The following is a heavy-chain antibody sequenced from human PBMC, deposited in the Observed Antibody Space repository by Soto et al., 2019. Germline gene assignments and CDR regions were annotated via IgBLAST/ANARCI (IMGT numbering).Heavy chain of an antibody. CDR2: VSSGTIYT. D-gene: IGHD6-19*01. V-gene: IGHV3-11*05. J-gene: IGHJ4*02. CDR3: ARGGLWLALDY. Sequence: QVQLVESGGGLVKPGGSLRLSCAASGFTFNEYYMSWIRQAPGKGLEWVSYVSSGTIYTKYADSVKGRFTISIDNAKNSLYLQMDSLRAEDNAMYFCARGGLWLALDYWGQGTVVTVSS. CDR1: GFTFNEYY.